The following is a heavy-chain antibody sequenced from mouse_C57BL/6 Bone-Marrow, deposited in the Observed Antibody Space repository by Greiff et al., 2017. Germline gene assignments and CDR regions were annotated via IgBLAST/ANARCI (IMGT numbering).Heavy chain of an antibody. D-gene: IGHD2-4*01. V-gene: IGHV7-3*01. CDR2: IRNKANGYTT. CDR1: GFTFTDYY. CDR3: ARYDYDGYFDY. J-gene: IGHJ2*01. Sequence: EVMLVESGGGLVQPGGSLSLSCAASGFTFTDYYMSWVSQPPGKALEWLGFIRNKANGYTTEYSASVKGRFTISRDNSQSILYLQMNALGAEDSASYYCARYDYDGYFDYWGQGTTLTVSS.